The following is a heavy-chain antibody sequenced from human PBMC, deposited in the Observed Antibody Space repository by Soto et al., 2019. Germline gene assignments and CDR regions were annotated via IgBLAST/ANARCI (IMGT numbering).Heavy chain of an antibody. D-gene: IGHD4-4*01. V-gene: IGHV4-34*01. CDR3: ARECPMTTSRGYWFDP. Sequence: SETLSLTCAVYGGSFSGYYWSWIRQPPGKGLEWIGEINHSGSTNYNPSLKSRVTISVDTSKNQFSLKLSSVTAADTAVYYCARECPMTTSRGYWFDPWGQGTLVTVSS. J-gene: IGHJ5*02. CDR1: GGSFSGYY. CDR2: INHSGST.